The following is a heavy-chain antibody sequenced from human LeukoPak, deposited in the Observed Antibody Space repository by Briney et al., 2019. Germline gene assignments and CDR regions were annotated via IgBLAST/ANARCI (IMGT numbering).Heavy chain of an antibody. CDR1: GGSVNSVSFH. V-gene: IGHV4-61*01. CDR2: MYYDGST. D-gene: IGHD4-11*01. CDR3: ARDKAGLPQSYAFDI. J-gene: IGHJ3*02. Sequence: KPSETLSLTCTVSGGSVNSVSFHWSWIRQPPGKGLEWIGYMYYDGSTSYNPSLKSRGTISLGTSKNQFSLKLSSVTAADTAVYYCARDKAGLPQSYAFDIWGQGTMVTVSS.